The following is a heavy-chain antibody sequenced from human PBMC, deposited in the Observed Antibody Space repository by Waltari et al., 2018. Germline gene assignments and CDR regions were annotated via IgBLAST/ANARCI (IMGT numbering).Heavy chain of an antibody. D-gene: IGHD2-21*02. V-gene: IGHV3-23*01. CDR1: GLPFGSYA. CDR3: AKGRWIVVVTET. Sequence: EVQLLESGGGLVQPGGSLRLSCAASGLPFGSYAMSWVRQAPGKGLEWVSAISGSGGSTYYADSVKGRFTISRDNSKNTLYLQMNSLRAEDTAVYYCAKGRWIVVVTETWGQGTLVTVSS. CDR2: ISGSGGST. J-gene: IGHJ5*02.